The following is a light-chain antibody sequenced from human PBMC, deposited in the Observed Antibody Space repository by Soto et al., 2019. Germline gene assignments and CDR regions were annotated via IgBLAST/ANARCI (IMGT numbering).Light chain of an antibody. Sequence: QSALTQPASVSGSPGQSITISCTGTSSDVGGYNYVSCYQQYPGKAPKLMIYDVSDRPSGVSNRFSGSKSGNTASLTISGLQAEDEADYYCGSYTGSNTYVFATGTKLTVL. CDR3: GSYTGSNTYV. CDR2: DVS. J-gene: IGLJ1*01. V-gene: IGLV2-14*01. CDR1: SSDVGGYNY.